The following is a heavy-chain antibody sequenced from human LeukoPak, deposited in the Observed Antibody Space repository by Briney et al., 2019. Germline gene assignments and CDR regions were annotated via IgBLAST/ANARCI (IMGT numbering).Heavy chain of an antibody. Sequence: PSETLSLPCTLSGASIISGNYFWGWVRQPPGKRLEWIGSWRHSGITDYNPARKSRVTIVAVKSQHHFSLKLASAAGPDSTVYFCAKQYEFWGQGTLVTVSA. CDR2: WRHSGIT. V-gene: IGHV4-39*01. D-gene: IGHD3-10*01. J-gene: IGHJ4*02. CDR3: AKQYEF. CDR1: GASIISGNYF.